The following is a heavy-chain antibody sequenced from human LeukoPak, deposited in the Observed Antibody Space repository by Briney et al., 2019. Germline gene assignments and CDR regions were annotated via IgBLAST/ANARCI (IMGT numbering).Heavy chain of an antibody. J-gene: IGHJ4*02. CDR1: GGTFRNYA. V-gene: IGHV1-69*13. CDR2: LIPLFGRA. Sequence: SVKVSCKASGGTFRNYALSWARQAPGQALEWIGRLIPLFGRAEYAQKFQGRVTIIADEATNTAYLELSSLTSDDTAIYYCASPKENNDYYFDYWGQGTLVTVST. CDR3: ASPKENNDYYFDY. D-gene: IGHD1/OR15-1a*01.